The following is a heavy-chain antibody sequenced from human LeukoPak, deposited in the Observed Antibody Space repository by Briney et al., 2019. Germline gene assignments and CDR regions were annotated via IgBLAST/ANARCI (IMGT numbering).Heavy chain of an antibody. J-gene: IGHJ6*03. CDR1: GYSFTRYW. D-gene: IGHD3-22*01. Sequence: VESLKISWKGSGYSFTRYWIGWVRQMPGKGLEWMGIIYPGDSDTRYSPSFQGQATISADKSISTAYLQWSSLQASDTAMYYCARHPYYDSSPSYYYYMDVWGKGTTVTVSS. CDR2: IYPGDSDT. V-gene: IGHV5-51*01. CDR3: ARHPYYDSSPSYYYYMDV.